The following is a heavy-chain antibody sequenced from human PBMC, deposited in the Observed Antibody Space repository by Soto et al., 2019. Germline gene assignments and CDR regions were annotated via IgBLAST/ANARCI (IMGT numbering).Heavy chain of an antibody. CDR2: IKSKTDGGTT. J-gene: IGHJ4*02. D-gene: IGHD3-16*02. V-gene: IGHV3-15*01. Sequence: GGSLRLSCAASGFTFSNAWMSWVRQAPGKGLEWVGRIKSKTDGGTTDYAAPVKGRFTISRDDSKNTLYLQMNSLKTEDTAVYYCXTGHYDYVWGSYRRVDYWGQGTLVTVSS. CDR3: XTGHYDYVWGSYRRVDY. CDR1: GFTFSNAW.